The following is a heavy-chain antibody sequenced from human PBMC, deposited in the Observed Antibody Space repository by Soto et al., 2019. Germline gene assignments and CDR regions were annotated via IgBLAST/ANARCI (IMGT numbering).Heavy chain of an antibody. J-gene: IGHJ5*02. CDR1: GGSISSSNW. D-gene: IGHD3-10*01. CDR3: HLWFGELENWFDP. Sequence: PSETLSLTCAVSGGSISSSNWWSWVRQPPGKGLEWIGEIYHSGSTNYNPSLKSRVTISVDKSKNQFSLKLSSVTAADMAVYYCHLWFGELENWFDPWGQGTLVTVSS. CDR2: IYHSGST. V-gene: IGHV4-4*02.